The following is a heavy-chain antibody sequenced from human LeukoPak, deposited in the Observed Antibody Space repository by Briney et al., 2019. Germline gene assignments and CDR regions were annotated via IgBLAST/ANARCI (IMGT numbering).Heavy chain of an antibody. CDR3: ARDMEQQLAPSDY. CDR1: GYIFTSFY. J-gene: IGHJ4*02. D-gene: IGHD6-13*01. Sequence: ASVKVSCKASGYIFTSFYIHWVRHVPGQGLEWMGIIDPSGGITTYAQKFQGGVIMTADTSTNTVYLELSSLKSEDTAVYYCARDMEQQLAPSDYWGQGTLVTVSS. V-gene: IGHV1-46*01. CDR2: IDPSGGIT.